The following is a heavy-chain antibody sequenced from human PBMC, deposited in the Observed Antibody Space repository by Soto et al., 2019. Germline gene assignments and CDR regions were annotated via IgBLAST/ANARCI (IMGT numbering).Heavy chain of an antibody. D-gene: IGHD5-12*01. CDR2: ISSSGSTI. CDR3: ARGYSGYDWVVWDP. Sequence: EVQLVESGGGLVQPGGSLRLSSAASGFTFSSYEMNWVRKAPGKGLEWVSYISSSGSTIYYADSVKGRFTISRDNAKNSLYLQMNSLRAEDTAVYYCARGYSGYDWVVWDPWGQGTLVTVSS. CDR1: GFTFSSYE. J-gene: IGHJ5*02. V-gene: IGHV3-48*03.